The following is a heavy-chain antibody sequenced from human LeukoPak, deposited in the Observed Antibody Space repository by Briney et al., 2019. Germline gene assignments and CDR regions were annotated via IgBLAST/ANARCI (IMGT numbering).Heavy chain of an antibody. D-gene: IGHD7-27*01. CDR1: GFTFDTFA. Sequence: GGSLRLSCAASGFTFDTFAMAWVRLAPGKGLEWVSSIGNTETYYADSVKGRFTISRDNSRSTIYLHMNNLRAEDTALYYCARDGQAFNSNWDYFEYWGQGTPVTVSS. J-gene: IGHJ4*02. CDR2: IGNTET. V-gene: IGHV3-23*01. CDR3: ARDGQAFNSNWDYFEY.